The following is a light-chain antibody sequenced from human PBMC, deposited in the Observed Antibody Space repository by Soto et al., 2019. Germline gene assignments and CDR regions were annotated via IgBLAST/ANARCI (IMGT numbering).Light chain of an antibody. J-gene: IGLJ1*01. Sequence: QSVLTQPPSASGTPGQRVTISCSGSNSNIGRNYVFWYQQLPGTAPKLLIYRNNQRPSGVPDRFSGSKSGTSASLAISGLRSEDEADYYCAAWDDSLSGLWVFGTGTKVTVL. CDR2: RNN. CDR3: AAWDDSLSGLWV. CDR1: NSNIGRNY. V-gene: IGLV1-47*01.